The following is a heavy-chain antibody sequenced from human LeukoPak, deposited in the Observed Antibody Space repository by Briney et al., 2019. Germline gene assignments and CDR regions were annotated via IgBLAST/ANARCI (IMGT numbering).Heavy chain of an antibody. D-gene: IGHD4-11*01. CDR2: IIPIFGIA. J-gene: IGHJ6*02. Sequence: APVKVSCKASGGTFSSYAISWVRQAPGQGLEWMGRIIPIFGIANYAQKFQGRVTITADKSTSTAYMELSSLRSEDTAVYYCARDRTDYSNLYYGMDVWGQGTTVTVSS. CDR1: GGTFSSYA. V-gene: IGHV1-69*04. CDR3: ARDRTDYSNLYYGMDV.